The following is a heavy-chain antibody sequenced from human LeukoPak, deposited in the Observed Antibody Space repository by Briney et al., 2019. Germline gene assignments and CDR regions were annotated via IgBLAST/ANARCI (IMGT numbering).Heavy chain of an antibody. J-gene: IGHJ3*02. V-gene: IGHV4-34*01. CDR3: AREGDSSGFDAFDI. CDR1: VGCLSGYY. CDR2: INHSGST. D-gene: IGHD3-22*01. Sequence: SETLSLTRAVYVGCLSGYYCRWIRPPPGKGLEWIGEINHSGSTNYNPSLKSRVTISVDTSKNQFSLKLSSVTAADTAVYYCAREGDSSGFDAFDIWGQGTMVTVSS.